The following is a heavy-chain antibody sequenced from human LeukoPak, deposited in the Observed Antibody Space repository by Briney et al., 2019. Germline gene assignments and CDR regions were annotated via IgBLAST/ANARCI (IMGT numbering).Heavy chain of an antibody. Sequence: SETLSLTCAVFGGSFGGYYCGWFPHPPRGGSWWIGEINHSGSTNYNPSLKSRVTISVDTSKNQFSLKLSSVTAADTAVYYCARAGVTMVRGRDGMDVWGKGTTVTVSS. V-gene: IGHV4-34*01. J-gene: IGHJ6*04. CDR2: INHSGST. CDR1: GGSFGGYY. CDR3: ARAGVTMVRGRDGMDV. D-gene: IGHD3-10*01.